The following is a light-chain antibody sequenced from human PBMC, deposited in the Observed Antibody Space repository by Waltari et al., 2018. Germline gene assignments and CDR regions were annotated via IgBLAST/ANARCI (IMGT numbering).Light chain of an antibody. V-gene: IGKV1-39*01. CDR2: GAS. J-gene: IGKJ5*01. CDR3: QQTYSTPGIT. CDR1: QKINGY. Sequence: DIQMTQSPSSLSASVGDRVTITCRAGQKINGYLNWYQHKPGKSPKTLIYGASNLPTGVPSRFSGSESGTDFTLTINSLQPEDFATYFCQQTYSTPGITFGQGTLLEI.